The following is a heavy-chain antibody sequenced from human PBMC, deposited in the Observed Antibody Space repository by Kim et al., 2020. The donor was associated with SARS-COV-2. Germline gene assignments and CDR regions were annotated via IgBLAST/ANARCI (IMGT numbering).Heavy chain of an antibody. CDR3: YTSQKNSGYYPLDAFDI. Sequence: LKSRVTISVDTSKNQLSLKLSSVTAADTAVYYCYTSQKNSGYYPLDAFDIWGQGTMVTVSS. V-gene: IGHV4-31*02. J-gene: IGHJ3*02. D-gene: IGHD3-22*01.